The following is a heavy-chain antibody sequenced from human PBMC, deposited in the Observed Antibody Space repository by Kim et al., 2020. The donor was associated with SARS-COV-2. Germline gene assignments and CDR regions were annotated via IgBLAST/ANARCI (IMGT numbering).Heavy chain of an antibody. D-gene: IGHD6-19*01. CDR3: SRDLAGWGDDAFDM. CDR1: GFTLNSYA. J-gene: IGHJ3*02. Sequence: GGSLRLSCAASGFTLNSYAMHWIRQAPGKGLEWVAVISYDGIKKYYRDSVKGRFTISRDNSRNTLSLQMDSLRVEDSAVYYCSRDLAGWGDDAFDMWGPGTMVTVSS. V-gene: IGHV3-30*04. CDR2: ISYDGIKK.